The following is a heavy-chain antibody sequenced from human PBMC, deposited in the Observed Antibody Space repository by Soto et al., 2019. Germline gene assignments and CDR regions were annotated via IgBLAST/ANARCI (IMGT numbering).Heavy chain of an antibody. CDR2: ISYDGSNT. V-gene: IGHV3-30-3*01. J-gene: IGHJ4*02. CDR3: ARDKWGSDY. Sequence: QVQLVESGGGVVQPGRSLRLSCAASRFTFSSYAMHWVRQAPGKGLEWVAVISYDGSNTHYADSVKGRFTISRDNSKNTLYLHMNSLRAEDTAVYYCARDKWGSDYWGQGTLVTFSS. CDR1: RFTFSSYA. D-gene: IGHD7-27*01.